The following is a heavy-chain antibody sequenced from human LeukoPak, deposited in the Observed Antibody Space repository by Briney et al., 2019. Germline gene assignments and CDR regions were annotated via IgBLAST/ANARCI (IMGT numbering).Heavy chain of an antibody. V-gene: IGHV3-11*01. Sequence: LSLTCTVSGGSISSSSYYWGWIRQPPGKGLEWVSYISSSGSTIYYADSVKGRFTISRDNAKNSLYLQMNSLRAEDTAVYYCARSDSSGYFPYYWGQGTLVTVSS. CDR1: GGSISSSSYY. J-gene: IGHJ4*02. CDR2: ISSSGSTI. D-gene: IGHD3-22*01. CDR3: ARSDSSGYFPYY.